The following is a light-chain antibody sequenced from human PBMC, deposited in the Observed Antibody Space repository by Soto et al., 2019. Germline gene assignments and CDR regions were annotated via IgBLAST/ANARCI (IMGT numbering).Light chain of an antibody. CDR2: GVS. Sequence: EIVMTQSPATLSVSPGERVTLSCRASESLFGFIACYQHKPGQAPRLLIYGVSTKATGVPARFSGSGSATDFTLTIASLQSDDSAVYYCQSYNDWPFAFGQGTKLEI. J-gene: IGKJ2*01. V-gene: IGKV3-15*01. CDR1: ESLFGF. CDR3: QSYNDWPFA.